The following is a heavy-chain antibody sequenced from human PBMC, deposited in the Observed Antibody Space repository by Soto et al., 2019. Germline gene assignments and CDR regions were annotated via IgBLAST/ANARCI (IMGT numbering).Heavy chain of an antibody. CDR3: ARGGDYYDSSGYYLYYSDY. Sequence: SVKVSCKASGGTFSSYAISWVRQAPGQGLEWMGGIIPIFGTANYARKFQGRVTITADESTSTAYMELSSLRSEDTAVYYCARGGDYYDSSGYYLYYSDYWGQGTLVTVSS. CDR1: GGTFSSYA. V-gene: IGHV1-69*13. J-gene: IGHJ4*02. D-gene: IGHD3-22*01. CDR2: IIPIFGTA.